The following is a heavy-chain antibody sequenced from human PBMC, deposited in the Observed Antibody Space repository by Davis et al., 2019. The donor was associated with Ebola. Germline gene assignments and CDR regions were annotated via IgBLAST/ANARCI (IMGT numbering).Heavy chain of an antibody. CDR2: IYYSGST. CDR1: GGSISSYY. Sequence: MPSETLSLTCTVSGGSISSYYWSWIRQPPGKGLEWIGYIYYSGSTNYNPSLKSRVTISVDTSKNQFSLKLSSVTAADTAVYYCARERGIAAAGTRFDYWGQGTLVTVSS. J-gene: IGHJ4*02. V-gene: IGHV4-59*01. CDR3: ARERGIAAAGTRFDY. D-gene: IGHD6-13*01.